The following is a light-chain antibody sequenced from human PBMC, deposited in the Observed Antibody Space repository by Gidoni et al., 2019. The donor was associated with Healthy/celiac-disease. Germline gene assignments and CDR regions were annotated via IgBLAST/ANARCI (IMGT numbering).Light chain of an antibody. CDR2: DAS. J-gene: IGKJ4*01. V-gene: IGKV3-11*01. CDR1: QSVSSY. CDR3: QQRSNWPPGVT. Sequence: EIVLTQSPATLSWSPGERATLSCRASQSVSSYLAWYQQKPGQAPRLLIYDASNRATGIPARFSGSGSGTDFTLTISSLEPEDFAVYDCQQRSNWPPGVTFGGGTKVEIK.